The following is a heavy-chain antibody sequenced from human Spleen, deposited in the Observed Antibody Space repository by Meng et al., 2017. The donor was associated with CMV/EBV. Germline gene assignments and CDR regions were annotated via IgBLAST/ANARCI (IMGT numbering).Heavy chain of an antibody. CDR1: EFTFRDYY. CDR3: ARFGSSWYKGWFDP. V-gene: IGHV3-11*01. CDR2: INTTGTTM. J-gene: IGHJ5*02. Sequence: SEFTFRDYYVNWIRQAPGKGLEWLTYINTTGTTMYYADSVKGRFTISRDNAKNSLYLQMNSLRAEDTAVYYCARFGSSWYKGWFDPWGQGTLVTVSS. D-gene: IGHD6-13*01.